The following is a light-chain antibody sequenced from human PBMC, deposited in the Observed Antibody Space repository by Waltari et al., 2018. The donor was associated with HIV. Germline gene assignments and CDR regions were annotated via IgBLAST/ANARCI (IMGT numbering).Light chain of an antibody. Sequence: SYELTQPHSVSVAPGQTAMITCGGNNIESKRVQWYPQKPGQAPVLVIYFDLDRPSGIPERVSGSVSGNTATLTISRVDAGDEADYYCQVWDRSSAQVIFGGGTKLAVL. CDR1: NIESKR. CDR2: FDL. V-gene: IGLV3-21*04. J-gene: IGLJ2*01. CDR3: QVWDRSSAQVI.